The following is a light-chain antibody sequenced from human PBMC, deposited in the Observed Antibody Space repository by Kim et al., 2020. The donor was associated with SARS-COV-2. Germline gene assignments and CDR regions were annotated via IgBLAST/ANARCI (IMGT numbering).Light chain of an antibody. CDR3: QHYKGYSRT. Sequence: DIQMTQSPSTLSASVGDRVTITCRASESISNWLAWYQQKSGKAPKLLIYKASTLESGVPSRFSGSGSGTEFTLTISCLQPDDFATYYFQHYKGYSRTFSQGTKLDSK. CDR2: KAS. J-gene: IGKJ1*01. CDR1: ESISNW. V-gene: IGKV1-5*03.